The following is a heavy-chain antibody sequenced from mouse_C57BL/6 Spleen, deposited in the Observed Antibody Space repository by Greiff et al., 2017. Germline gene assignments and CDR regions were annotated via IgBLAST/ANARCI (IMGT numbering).Heavy chain of an antibody. D-gene: IGHD1-1*01. CDR1: GFTFSDYG. J-gene: IGHJ2*01. V-gene: IGHV5-17*01. Sequence: EVKLMESGGGLVKPGGSLTLSCAASGFTFSDYGMHWVRQAPEKGLEWVAYISSGSSTIYYADTVKGRFTISRDNAKNNLFLQMTSLRSEDTAMYYCARRDYYGSLDYWGQGTTLTVSS. CDR3: ARRDYYGSLDY. CDR2: ISSGSSTI.